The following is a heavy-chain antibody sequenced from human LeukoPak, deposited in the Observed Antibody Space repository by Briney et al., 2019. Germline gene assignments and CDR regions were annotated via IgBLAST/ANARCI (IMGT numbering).Heavy chain of an antibody. D-gene: IGHD6-13*01. Sequence: ASVKVSCKASGYTFTGNYMHWVRQAPGQGLEYMGWINPNSGGTKFAQNFQGRVTMTRDTSVTTAYMEPSRLTSDDTAVYFCARGMGSSWFDYWGQGTLVTVSS. V-gene: IGHV1-2*02. J-gene: IGHJ5*01. CDR1: GYTFTGNY. CDR3: ARGMGSSWFDY. CDR2: INPNSGGT.